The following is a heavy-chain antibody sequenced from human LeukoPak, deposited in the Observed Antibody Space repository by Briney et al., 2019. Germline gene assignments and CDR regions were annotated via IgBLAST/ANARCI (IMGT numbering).Heavy chain of an antibody. CDR1: GYSFTSYW. Sequence: MPGESLKISCKGSGYSFTSYWIGWVRQMPGKGLERMGIIYPGDSDTRYSPSFQGQVTISADKSISTAYLQWSSLKASDTAMYYCARSNRATTYNWFDPWGQGTLVTVSS. CDR2: IYPGDSDT. CDR3: ARSNRATTYNWFDP. V-gene: IGHV5-51*01. D-gene: IGHD1-26*01. J-gene: IGHJ5*02.